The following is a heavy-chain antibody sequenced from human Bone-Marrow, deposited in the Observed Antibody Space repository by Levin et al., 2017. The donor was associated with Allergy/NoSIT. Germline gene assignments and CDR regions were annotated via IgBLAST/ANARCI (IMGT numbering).Heavy chain of an antibody. CDR3: ARGEYYYDSSGYFGNRLAWFDP. J-gene: IGHJ5*02. Sequence: LRLSCAVSGGSISSGGYSWSWIRQPPGKGLEWIGYIYHSGSTYYNPSLKSRVTISVDRSKNQFSLKLSSVTAADTAVYYCARGEYYYDSSGYFGNRLAWFDPWGQGTLVTVSS. D-gene: IGHD3-22*01. V-gene: IGHV4-30-2*01. CDR2: IYHSGST. CDR1: GGSISSGGYS.